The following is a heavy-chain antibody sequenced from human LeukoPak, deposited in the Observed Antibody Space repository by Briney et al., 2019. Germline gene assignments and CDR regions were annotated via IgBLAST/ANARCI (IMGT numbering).Heavy chain of an antibody. V-gene: IGHV4-59*12. D-gene: IGHD2-15*01. CDR3: ARALNPLPGTYYFDY. CDR2: IYYSGST. CDR1: GFTFSSYE. Sequence: LRLSCAASGFTFSSYEMNWVRQAPGKGLEWIGYIYYSGSTNYDPSLKSRVTISVDTSKNQFSLNLISVTAADTAVYYCARALNPLPGTYYFDYWGQGTLVTVSS. J-gene: IGHJ4*02.